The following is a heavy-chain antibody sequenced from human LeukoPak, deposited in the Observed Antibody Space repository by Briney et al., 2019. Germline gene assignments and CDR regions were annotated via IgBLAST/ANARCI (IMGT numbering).Heavy chain of an antibody. CDR1: GFTFSMYW. J-gene: IGHJ4*02. Sequence: GGSLRLSCAASGFTFSMYWMNWVRQAPGKGLECVASIKEDGSEKSYVDSVKGRFTISRDNAKNSLYPQMNSLRAEDTAVYYCVSCGTTTCIIRFDHWGQGTLVTVSS. D-gene: IGHD2-2*01. V-gene: IGHV3-7*01. CDR2: IKEDGSEK. CDR3: VSCGTTTCIIRFDH.